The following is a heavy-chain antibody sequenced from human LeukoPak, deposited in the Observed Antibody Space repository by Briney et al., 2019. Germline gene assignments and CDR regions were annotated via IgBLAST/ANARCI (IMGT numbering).Heavy chain of an antibody. J-gene: IGHJ4*02. CDR2: IDPEDGET. D-gene: IGHD2-21*02. CDR3: ATGSGIVGVTAKFDY. CDR1: GYTFTDYY. Sequence: GATVKISCKVSGYTFTDYYMHWAQQAPGKGLEWVGLIDPEDGETIYAEKFQGRVTITADTSTDTACMDLSSLRSEDTAVYYCATGSGIVGVTAKFDYWGQGTLVTVSS. V-gene: IGHV1-69-2*01.